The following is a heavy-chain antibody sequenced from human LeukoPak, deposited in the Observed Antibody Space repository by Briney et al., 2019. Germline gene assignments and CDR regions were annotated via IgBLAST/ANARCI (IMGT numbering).Heavy chain of an antibody. J-gene: IGHJ6*02. CDR2: ISGRGGSA. V-gene: IGHV3-23*01. CDR3: AKAYCSGDNCHSYGMDV. Sequence: GGSLRLTCAASGFTFTDYAMTWVRQAPGKGLEWVSGISGRGGSAYYADSVNGRFTISRDNSKNTMYLQMSSLRAEDTAIYYCAKAYCSGDNCHSYGMDVWGQGTTVTVSS. CDR1: GFTFTDYA. D-gene: IGHD2-15*01.